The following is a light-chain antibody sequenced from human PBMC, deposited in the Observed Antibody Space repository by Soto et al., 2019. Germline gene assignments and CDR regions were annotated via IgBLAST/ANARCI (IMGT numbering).Light chain of an antibody. Sequence: IPLTQSPAILSLSPGERATLSCTASQSVDNYIAWYQQRPGQPPRLLIHDTSHSASGVPARFRGSGSGTDFTIAITSVEHQGFGLYFCRQRRTWCSFGPATRL. J-gene: IGKJ3*01. CDR2: DTS. V-gene: IGKV3-11*01. CDR1: QSVDNY. CDR3: RQRRTWCS.